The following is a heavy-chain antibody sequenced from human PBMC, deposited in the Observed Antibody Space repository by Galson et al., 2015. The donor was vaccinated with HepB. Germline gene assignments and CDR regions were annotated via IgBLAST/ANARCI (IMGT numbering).Heavy chain of an antibody. Sequence: SLRLSCAASGFTFSSYAMHWVRQAPGKGLEWVAVISYDGSNKYYADSVKGRFTISRDNSKNTLYLQMNSLRAEDTAVYYCARATVNSSGWYVYYYGMDVWGQGTTVTVSS. J-gene: IGHJ6*02. V-gene: IGHV3-30*04. D-gene: IGHD6-19*01. CDR1: GFTFSSYA. CDR3: ARATVNSSGWYVYYYGMDV. CDR2: ISYDGSNK.